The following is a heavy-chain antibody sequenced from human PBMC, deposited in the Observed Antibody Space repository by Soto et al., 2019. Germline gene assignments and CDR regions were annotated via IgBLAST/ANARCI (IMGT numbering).Heavy chain of an antibody. D-gene: IGHD3-16*01. CDR3: AGGGTPIDY. CDR2: ISDYNGNT. CDR1: GYTFTNFG. V-gene: IGHV1-18*01. Sequence: QVHLVQSGAEVKKPGASVTVSCKASGYTFTNFGISWVRQAPGQGLEWIGWISDYNGNTNYAQKFKGRVTMTTDTSTSTAYMELRSLRSDDTAVYYCAGGGTPIDYWGQGTLVTVSS. J-gene: IGHJ4*02.